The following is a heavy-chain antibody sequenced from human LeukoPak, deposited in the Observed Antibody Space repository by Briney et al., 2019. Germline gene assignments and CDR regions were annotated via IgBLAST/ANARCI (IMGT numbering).Heavy chain of an antibody. CDR2: INAGNGNT. Sequence: ASVKVFCKASGYTFTSYAMHWVRQAPGQRLEWMGWINAGNGNTKYSQKFQGRVTITRDTSASTAYMELSSLRSEDTAVYYCARDRGYYGSGSEFDYWGQGTLVTVSS. J-gene: IGHJ4*02. CDR1: GYTFTSYA. CDR3: ARDRGYYGSGSEFDY. V-gene: IGHV1-3*01. D-gene: IGHD3-10*01.